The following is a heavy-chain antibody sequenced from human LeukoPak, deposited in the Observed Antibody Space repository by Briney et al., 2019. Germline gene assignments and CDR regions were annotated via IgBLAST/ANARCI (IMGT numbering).Heavy chain of an antibody. CDR2: IIPIFGTA. Sequence: GASVTVSCTASGGTFSSYAISWVRQAPGQGLEWMGGIIPIFGTANYAQKFQGRVTITADESTSTAYMELSSLRSGDTAVYYCARDRSDYGMDVWGQGTTVTVSS. CDR3: ARDRSDYGMDV. V-gene: IGHV1-69*13. D-gene: IGHD3-3*01. J-gene: IGHJ6*02. CDR1: GGTFSSYA.